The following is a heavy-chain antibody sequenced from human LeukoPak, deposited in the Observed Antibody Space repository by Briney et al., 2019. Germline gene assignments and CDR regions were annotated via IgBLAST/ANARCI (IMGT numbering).Heavy chain of an antibody. CDR3: AKYKDAGWFDP. D-gene: IGHD1-14*01. Sequence: GRSLRLSCAASGFTFSSYAMHWVRQAPGKGLEWVAVISYDGSNKYYADSVKGRFTISRDNSKNTLYLQMNSLRAEDTAVYYCAKYKDAGWFDPWGQGTLVTVSS. CDR2: ISYDGSNK. V-gene: IGHV3-30-3*02. J-gene: IGHJ5*02. CDR1: GFTFSSYA.